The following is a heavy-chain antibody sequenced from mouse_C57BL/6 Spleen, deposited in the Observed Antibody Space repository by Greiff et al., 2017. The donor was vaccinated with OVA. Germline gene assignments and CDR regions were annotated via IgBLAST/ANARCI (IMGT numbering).Heavy chain of an antibody. V-gene: IGHV1-63*01. Sequence: VQLQQSGAELVRPGTSVKMSCKASGYTFTNYWIGWAKQRPGHGLEWIGDIYPGGGYTNYNAKFKGKATLTADKSSSTAYMQFSSLTSEDSAIYYCARGYYGSSYGYYCDDWGQGTTLTVSS. CDR2: IYPGGGYT. D-gene: IGHD1-1*01. J-gene: IGHJ2*01. CDR3: ARGYYGSSYGYYCDD. CDR1: GYTFTNYW.